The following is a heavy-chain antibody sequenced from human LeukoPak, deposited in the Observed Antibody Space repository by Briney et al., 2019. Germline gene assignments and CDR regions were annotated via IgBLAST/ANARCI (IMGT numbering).Heavy chain of an antibody. CDR2: IYGGNNA. J-gene: IGHJ4*02. Sequence: GGSLRLSCAASGFTFSNTYMTWVRQAPGKGLEWVSLIYGGNNAFYADSVKGRFTISRDNSKNTLYLQMNSLRAEDTAVYYCARGVLGVIPIDYWGQGTLVTVSS. CDR1: GFTFSNTY. V-gene: IGHV3-53*01. CDR3: ARGVLGVIPIDY. D-gene: IGHD2-8*02.